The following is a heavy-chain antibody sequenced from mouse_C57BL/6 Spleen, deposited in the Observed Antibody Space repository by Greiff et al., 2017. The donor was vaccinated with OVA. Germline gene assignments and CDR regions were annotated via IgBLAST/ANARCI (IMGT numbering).Heavy chain of an antibody. J-gene: IGHJ2*01. Sequence: VQLQQSGAELVRPGASVTLSCKASGYTFTDYEMHWVKQTPVHGLEWIGAIDPETGGTAYNQKFKGKAILTADKSSSTAYMELRSLTSEDSAVYYCTRRGPYDPYFDYWGQGTTLTVSS. CDR2: IDPETGGT. CDR1: GYTFTDYE. CDR3: TRRGPYDPYFDY. V-gene: IGHV1-15*01. D-gene: IGHD2-3*01.